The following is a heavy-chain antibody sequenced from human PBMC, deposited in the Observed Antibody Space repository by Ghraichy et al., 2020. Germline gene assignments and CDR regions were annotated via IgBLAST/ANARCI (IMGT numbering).Heavy chain of an antibody. D-gene: IGHD6-19*01. CDR3: ARGLGAVAGHYYHGMDV. J-gene: IGHJ6*02. CDR2: ISSSSNSI. CDR1: GFTFSPYS. Sequence: ETLSLTCAASGFTFSPYSMNWVRQAPGRGLEWVSFISSSSNSIYYADSVKGRFTISRDNAKNSLFLQMSSLRAEDTAVYYCARGLGAVAGHYYHGMDVWGQGTKVTVSS. V-gene: IGHV3-48*04.